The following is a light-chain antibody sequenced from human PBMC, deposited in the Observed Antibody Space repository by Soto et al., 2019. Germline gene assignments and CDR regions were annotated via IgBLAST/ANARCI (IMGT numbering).Light chain of an antibody. CDR3: QQYGGSPIT. J-gene: IGKJ5*01. CDR2: GAS. Sequence: EVVLTQSPGTLSLSPGERGTLSFRASQSVTTRLAWYQHKPGQAPTLLMSGASNRASGVPVRFSGSGSGTDFTLTITRLEPEDFALYYCQQYGGSPITFGLGTRLEI. CDR1: QSVTTR. V-gene: IGKV3-20*01.